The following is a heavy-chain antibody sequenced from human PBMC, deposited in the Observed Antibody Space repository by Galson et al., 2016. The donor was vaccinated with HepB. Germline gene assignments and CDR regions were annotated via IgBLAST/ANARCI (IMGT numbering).Heavy chain of an antibody. V-gene: IGHV3-15*05. J-gene: IGHJ4*02. D-gene: IGHD2-8*02. CDR2: VKRKTDGGTT. CDR3: TTGGCPGPTCFSLGY. Sequence: SLRLSCAVSGFTFNNAHMSWVRQAPGKGLEWIGRVKRKTDGGTTDYAAPMKGRFTISRDDSSNTVFLQMNNLRRDDTAVYYCTTGGCPGPTCFSLGYWGQGTLVSVSS. CDR1: GFTFNNAH.